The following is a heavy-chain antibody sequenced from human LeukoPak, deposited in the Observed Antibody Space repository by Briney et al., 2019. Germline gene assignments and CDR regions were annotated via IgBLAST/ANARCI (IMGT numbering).Heavy chain of an antibody. D-gene: IGHD6-13*01. Sequence: GASVKGSCKASGGTCSSYAISWVRQAPGKGLEWMGGIIPIFGTANYAQKFQGRVTITADESTRAAYMELSSLRSEDTAVYYCAREIAAAGEGWYFDYWGQGTLVTVSS. J-gene: IGHJ4*02. CDR2: IIPIFGTA. V-gene: IGHV1-69*13. CDR1: GGTCSSYA. CDR3: AREIAAAGEGWYFDY.